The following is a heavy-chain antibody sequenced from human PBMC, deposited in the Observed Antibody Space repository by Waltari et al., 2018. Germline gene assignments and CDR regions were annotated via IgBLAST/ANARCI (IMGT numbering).Heavy chain of an antibody. CDR1: GFTFSSYS. CDR2: ISSSSSYI. V-gene: IGHV3-21*01. Sequence: EVQLVESGGGLVKPGGSLRLSCAASGFTFSSYSMNWVRQAPGKGLERVSYISSSSSYIYDADSVKGRFTISRDNAKNSLYLQMNSLRAEDTAVYYCASPPSSGLSIDYWGQGTLVTVSS. J-gene: IGHJ4*02. D-gene: IGHD3-22*01. CDR3: ASPPSSGLSIDY.